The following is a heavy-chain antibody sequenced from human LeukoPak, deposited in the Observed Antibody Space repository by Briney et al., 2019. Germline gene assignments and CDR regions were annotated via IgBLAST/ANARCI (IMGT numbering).Heavy chain of an antibody. D-gene: IGHD5-18*01. CDR2: IKQDGSEK. CDR3: AREGFNSYGYY. J-gene: IGHJ4*02. CDR1: GFTFSSYW. V-gene: IGHV3-7*01. Sequence: GGSLRLSCAASGFTFSSYWVSWVRQAPGKGLEWVASIKQDGSEKYYVDSVKGLFTISRDNAKNSLYLQMNSLRAEDTAVYYCAREGFNSYGYYWGQGTLVTVSS.